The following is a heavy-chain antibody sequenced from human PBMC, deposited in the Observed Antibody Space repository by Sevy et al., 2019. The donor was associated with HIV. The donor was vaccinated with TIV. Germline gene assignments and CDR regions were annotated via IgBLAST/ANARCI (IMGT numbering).Heavy chain of an antibody. Sequence: GGSLRLSCAASGFTSSSYSMNWVRQAPGKGLEWVSYISGSGSTIYYADSVKGRFTISRDSAKNSLYLQMNSLRAEDTAVYYCARLSGYSSSWSYFDYWGQGTLVTVSS. J-gene: IGHJ4*02. V-gene: IGHV3-48*01. CDR1: GFTSSSYS. D-gene: IGHD6-13*01. CDR2: ISGSGSTI. CDR3: ARLSGYSSSWSYFDY.